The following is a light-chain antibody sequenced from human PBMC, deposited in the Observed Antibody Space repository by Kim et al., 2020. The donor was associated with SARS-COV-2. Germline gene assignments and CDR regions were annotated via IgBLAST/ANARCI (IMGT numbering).Light chain of an antibody. J-gene: IGKJ4*01. CDR1: QGISSY. CDR3: QQLNSYPLT. CDR2: AAS. V-gene: IGKV1-9*01. Sequence: IQLTQSPSSLSASVGDRVTITCRASQGISSYLAWYQQKPGKAPKLLIYAASTLQSGVPSRFSGSGSGTDFTLTNSSLQPEDLATYYCQQLNSYPLTFGGGTKVDIK.